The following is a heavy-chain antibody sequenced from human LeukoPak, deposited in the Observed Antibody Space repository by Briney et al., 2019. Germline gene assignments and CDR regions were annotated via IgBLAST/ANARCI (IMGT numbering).Heavy chain of an antibody. CDR2: ISYDGSNK. Sequence: GGSLRLSCAASGFTFSSYGMHWVRQAPGKGLEWVAVISYDGSNKYCADSVKGRFTISRDNSKNTLYLQMNSLRAEDTAVYYCARQYSSSWTNYYYYGMDVWGQGTTVTVSS. CDR3: ARQYSSSWTNYYYYGMDV. CDR1: GFTFSSYG. J-gene: IGHJ6*02. D-gene: IGHD6-13*01. V-gene: IGHV3-30*03.